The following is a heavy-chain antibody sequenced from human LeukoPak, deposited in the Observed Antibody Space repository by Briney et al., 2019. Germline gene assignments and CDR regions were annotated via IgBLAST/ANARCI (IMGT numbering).Heavy chain of an antibody. CDR1: GFTFSSYS. CDR2: ISSSSSYI. V-gene: IGHV3-21*01. Sequence: GGSLRLSCAASGFTFSSYSMNWVRQAPGKGLEWVSSISSSSSYIYYADSVKGRFTISRDNAKNSLYQQMNSLRVEDTAVYYCARDMGDTIFGVVTYNWFDPWGQGTLVTVSS. D-gene: IGHD3-3*01. CDR3: ARDMGDTIFGVVTYNWFDP. J-gene: IGHJ5*02.